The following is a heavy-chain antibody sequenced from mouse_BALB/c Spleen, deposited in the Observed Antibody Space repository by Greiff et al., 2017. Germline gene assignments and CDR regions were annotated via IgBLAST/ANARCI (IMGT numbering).Heavy chain of an antibody. CDR3: ARDYDGGVWFAY. J-gene: IGHJ3*01. CDR1: GDSITSGY. CDR2: ISYSGST. Sequence: EVKLQESGPSLVKPSQTLSLTCSVTGDSITSGYWNWIRKFPGNKLEYMGYISYSGSTYYNPSLKSRISITRDTSKNQYYLQLNSVTTEDTATYYCARDYDGGVWFAYWGQGTLVTVSA. D-gene: IGHD2-4*01. V-gene: IGHV3-8*02.